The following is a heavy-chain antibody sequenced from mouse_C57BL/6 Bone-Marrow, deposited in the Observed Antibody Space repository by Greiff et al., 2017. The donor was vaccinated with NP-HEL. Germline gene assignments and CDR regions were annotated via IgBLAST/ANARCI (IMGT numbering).Heavy chain of an antibody. D-gene: IGHD5-1-1*01. Sequence: QVQLKQPGAELVMPGASVKLSCKASGYTFTSYWMHWVKQRPGQGLEWIGEIDPSDSYTNYNQKFKGKSTLTVDKSSSTAYMQLSSLTSEDSAVYYCARENSYDYFDYWGQGTTLTVSS. CDR2: IDPSDSYT. V-gene: IGHV1-69*01. CDR1: GYTFTSYW. J-gene: IGHJ2*01. CDR3: ARENSYDYFDY.